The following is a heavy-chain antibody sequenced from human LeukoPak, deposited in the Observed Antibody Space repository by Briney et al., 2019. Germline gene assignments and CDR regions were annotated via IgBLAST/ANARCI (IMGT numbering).Heavy chain of an antibody. CDR3: ARTGASYYYYYMDV. J-gene: IGHJ6*03. CDR2: IKQDGSEK. V-gene: IGHV3-7*01. Sequence: GGSLRLSCAASGFTFSNYWMSWVRQAPGKGLEWVANIKQDGSEKYYVDSVKGRFTISRDNAKNSLYLQMNSLRAEDTAVYYCARTGASYYYYYMDVWGKGTTVTVSS. D-gene: IGHD3-10*01. CDR1: GFTFSNYW.